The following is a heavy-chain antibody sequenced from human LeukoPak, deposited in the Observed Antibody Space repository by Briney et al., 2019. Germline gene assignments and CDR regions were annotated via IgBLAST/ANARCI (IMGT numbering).Heavy chain of an antibody. V-gene: IGHV5-51*01. CDR1: GYNFTNYW. CDR3: AKHVSTSGMFDY. J-gene: IGHJ4*02. CDR2: IYPGDSNT. D-gene: IGHD2-8*01. Sequence: GESLKISCKGSGYNFTNYWIGWVRQMPGKGLEWMGIIYPGDSNTRYSPSFQGQVTISADKSIGTAYLQWSSLKASDTAMYYCAKHVSTSGMFDYWGQGTLVTVSS.